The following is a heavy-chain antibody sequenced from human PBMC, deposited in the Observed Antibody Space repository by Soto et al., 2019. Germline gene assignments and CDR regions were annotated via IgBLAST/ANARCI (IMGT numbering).Heavy chain of an antibody. V-gene: IGHV1-18*01. CDR2: ISAYNGNT. CDR1: GYTFTSYG. CDR3: AREPYCISTSCYAWWFDP. Sequence: GASVKVSCKASGYTFTSYGISWVRQAPGQGLEWMGWISAYNGNTNYAQKLQGRVTMTTDTSTSTAYMELRSLRSDDTAVYYCAREPYCISTSCYAWWFDPWGQGTLVTVSS. J-gene: IGHJ5*02. D-gene: IGHD2-2*01.